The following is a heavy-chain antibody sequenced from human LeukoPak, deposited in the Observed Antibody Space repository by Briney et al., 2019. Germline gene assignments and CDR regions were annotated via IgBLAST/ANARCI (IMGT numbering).Heavy chain of an antibody. J-gene: IGHJ6*02. CDR2: ISGSGGST. CDR1: GFTFSSYA. CDR3: ARRPFRLGDYYDSSGYYYPDHYYYYGMDV. Sequence: GGSLRLSCAASGFTFSSYAMSWVRQAPGKGLEWVSAISGSGGSTYYADSVKGRFTISRDNSKNTLYLQMNSLRAEDTAVYYCARRPFRLGDYYDSSGYYYPDHYYYYGMDVWGQGTTVTVSS. D-gene: IGHD3-22*01. V-gene: IGHV3-23*01.